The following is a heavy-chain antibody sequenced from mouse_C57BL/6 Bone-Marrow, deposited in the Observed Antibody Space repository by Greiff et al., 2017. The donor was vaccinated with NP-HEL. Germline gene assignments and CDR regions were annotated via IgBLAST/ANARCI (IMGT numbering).Heavy chain of an antibody. J-gene: IGHJ2*01. CDR3: TTWGSLWYFDY. V-gene: IGHV14-4*01. Sequence: EVHLVESGAELVRPGASVKLSCTASGFNIKDDYMHWVKQRPEQGLEWIGWIDPENGDTEYASKFQGKATITADTSSNTAYLQLSSLTSEDTTVYYCTTWGSLWYFDYWGQGTTLTVSS. CDR1: GFNIKDDY. CDR2: IDPENGDT. D-gene: IGHD6-2*01.